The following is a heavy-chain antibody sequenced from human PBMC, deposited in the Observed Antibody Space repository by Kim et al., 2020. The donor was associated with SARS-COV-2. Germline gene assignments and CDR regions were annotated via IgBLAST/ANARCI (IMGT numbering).Heavy chain of an antibody. CDR1: GFTFSNYP. D-gene: IGHD3-16*01. J-gene: IGHJ4*02. Sequence: LSLTCVASGFTFSNYPMNWLRQVPGKGLEWVSGVSGSGGSTFYADSLEGQFTVSRDNSKNTVFLQMNSLRADDTARYYCARGKIRTSRLYDLWGQGTLVTVSP. V-gene: IGHV3-23*01. CDR3: ARGKIRTSRLYDL. CDR2: VSGSGGST.